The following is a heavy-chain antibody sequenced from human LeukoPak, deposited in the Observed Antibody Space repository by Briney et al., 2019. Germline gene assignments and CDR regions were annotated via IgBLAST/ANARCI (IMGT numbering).Heavy chain of an antibody. CDR3: AKDDRWLQFCC. D-gene: IGHD5-24*01. Sequence: GGSLRLSCVASGFTFSSHGMNWVRQAPGKGLEWVSGIIPSGHTTYYADSVRGRFTISRDNSRNTVYLQMNSMRAEDTAVYYCAKDDRWLQFCCWGQGTLVTVSA. V-gene: IGHV3-23*01. CDR1: GFTFSSHG. J-gene: IGHJ4*02. CDR2: IIPSGHTT.